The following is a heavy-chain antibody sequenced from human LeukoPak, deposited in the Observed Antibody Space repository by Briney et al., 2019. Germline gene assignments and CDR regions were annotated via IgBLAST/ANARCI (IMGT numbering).Heavy chain of an antibody. J-gene: IGHJ4*02. CDR3: ARGPADIVATMEGPPDY. V-gene: IGHV1-2*04. Sequence: ASVKVSCKSSGDSFTSYGIGWVRQAPGQGLEWMGWINPNSGGTNYAQKFQGWVTMTRDTSISTAYMELSRLRSDDTAVYYCARGPADIVATMEGPPDYWGQGTLVTVSS. CDR2: INPNSGGT. CDR1: GDSFTSYG. D-gene: IGHD5-12*01.